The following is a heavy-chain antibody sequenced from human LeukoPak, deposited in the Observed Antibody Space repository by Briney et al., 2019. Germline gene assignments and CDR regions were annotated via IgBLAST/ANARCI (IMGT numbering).Heavy chain of an antibody. V-gene: IGHV1-18*01. CDR2: ISAYNGNT. D-gene: IGHD2-2*01. Sequence: ASVKVSCKASGYTFTSHDINWVRQATGQGLEWMGWISAYNGNTNYAQKLQGRVTMTTDTSTSTAYMELRSLRSDDTAVYYCARENYARKWYFDYWGQGTLVTVSS. J-gene: IGHJ4*02. CDR1: GYTFTSHD. CDR3: ARENYARKWYFDY.